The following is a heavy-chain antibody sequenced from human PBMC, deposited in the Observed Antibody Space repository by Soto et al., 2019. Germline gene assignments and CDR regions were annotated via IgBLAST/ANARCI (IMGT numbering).Heavy chain of an antibody. CDR2: ISSNGGST. CDR1: GFTFSSYA. V-gene: IGHV3-64*01. J-gene: IGHJ6*02. D-gene: IGHD6-13*01. CDR3: ARSSQYSSSWDYYYYGMDV. Sequence: EVQLLESGGGLVQPGGSLRLSCAASGFTFSSYAMHWVRQAPGKGLEYVSVISSNGGSTYYAKSVKGRFTISRENSKNTLYLQMGSLRAEDMAVYYCARSSQYSSSWDYYYYGMDVWGQGTTVTVSS.